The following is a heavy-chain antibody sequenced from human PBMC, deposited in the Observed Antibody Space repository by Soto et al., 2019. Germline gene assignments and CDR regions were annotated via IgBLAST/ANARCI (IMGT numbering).Heavy chain of an antibody. J-gene: IGHJ4*02. V-gene: IGHV1-69*01. Sequence: QVQLVQSGAEVKKPGSSVKVSCTASGGTFSRYAISWVRQAPGQGLEWMGQIIPVLGRSTYARKFQGGVTISADESTTTAYMELSSLRSEDTAVYFCATARPSYYDSTGSVKFYFDFWGQGTLVTVSS. CDR3: ATARPSYYDSTGSVKFYFDF. CDR1: GGTFSRYA. CDR2: IIPVLGRS. D-gene: IGHD3-22*01.